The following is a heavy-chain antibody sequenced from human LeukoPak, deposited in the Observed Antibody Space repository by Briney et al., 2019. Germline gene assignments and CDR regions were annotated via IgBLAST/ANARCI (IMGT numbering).Heavy chain of an antibody. CDR2: INHSGST. D-gene: IGHD5-18*01. Sequence: SETLSLTCAVYGGSFGGYYWSWIRQPPGKGLEWIGEINHSGSTNYNPSLKSRVTISVDTSKNQFSLKLSSVTAADTAVYYCASSRQLLFDYWGQGTLVTVSS. CDR1: GGSFGGYY. J-gene: IGHJ4*02. CDR3: ASSRQLLFDY. V-gene: IGHV4-34*01.